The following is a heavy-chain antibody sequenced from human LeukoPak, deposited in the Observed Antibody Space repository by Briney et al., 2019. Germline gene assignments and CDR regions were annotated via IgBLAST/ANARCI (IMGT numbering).Heavy chain of an antibody. Sequence: ASVKVSCKASGYTFSGYYMHWVRQAPGQGLEWMAWINPNSGGTNYAQKFQGRVTMTRDTSISTAYMELSRLRSDDTAVYYCARVPYCSSTSCYGTLEKGPYFQHWGQGTLVTVSS. D-gene: IGHD2-2*01. V-gene: IGHV1-2*02. CDR1: GYTFSGYY. CDR3: ARVPYCSSTSCYGTLEKGPYFQH. J-gene: IGHJ1*01. CDR2: INPNSGGT.